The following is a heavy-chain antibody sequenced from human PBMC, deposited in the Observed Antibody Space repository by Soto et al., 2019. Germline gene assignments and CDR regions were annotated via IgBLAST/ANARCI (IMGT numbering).Heavy chain of an antibody. D-gene: IGHD2-2*01. V-gene: IGHV1-69*06. CDR1: GGTFRSYA. Sequence: SVKVSCKASGGTFRSYAISWVRQAPGQGLEWMGGIIPIFGTTYFAQKFQDRVTITADKSTDTAYMELSSLRSEDTAVYYCARGGYCSSSMCPIQYYYYGMDVWGQGTAVTVSS. J-gene: IGHJ6*02. CDR3: ARGGYCSSSMCPIQYYYYGMDV. CDR2: IIPIFGTT.